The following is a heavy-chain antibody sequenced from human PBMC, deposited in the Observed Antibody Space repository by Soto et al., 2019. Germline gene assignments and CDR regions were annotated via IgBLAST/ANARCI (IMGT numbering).Heavy chain of an antibody. V-gene: IGHV3-23*01. Sequence: EVQLLESGGGLVQPGGSLRLSCAASGFTFSSYAMSWVRQAPGKGLEWVSAISGSGGSTYYADSVKGRFTISRDNSKNTLYLQMNGLRAEDTAVYYCAKGSGWFGEFDYWGQGTLVTVSS. CDR1: GFTFSSYA. D-gene: IGHD3-10*01. J-gene: IGHJ4*02. CDR3: AKGSGWFGEFDY. CDR2: ISGSGGST.